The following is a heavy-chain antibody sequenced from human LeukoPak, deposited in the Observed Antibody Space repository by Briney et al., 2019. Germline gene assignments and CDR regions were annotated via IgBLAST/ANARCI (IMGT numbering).Heavy chain of an antibody. J-gene: IGHJ4*02. CDR1: GGSFSGYY. CDR3: ARYGSGSYYNDYFDY. CDR2: IYTSGST. V-gene: IGHV4-59*10. D-gene: IGHD3-10*01. Sequence: PSETLSLTCAVYGGSFSGYYWSWIRQPAGKGLEWIGRIYTSGSTNYNPSLKSRVTMSVDTSKNQFSLKLSSVTAADTAVYYCARYGSGSYYNDYFDYWGQGTLVTVSS.